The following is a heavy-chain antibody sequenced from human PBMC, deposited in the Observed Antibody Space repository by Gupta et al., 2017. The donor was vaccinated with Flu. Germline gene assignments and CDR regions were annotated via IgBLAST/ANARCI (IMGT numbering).Heavy chain of an antibody. CDR2: IYHSGST. V-gene: IGHV4-4*02. J-gene: IGHJ4*02. CDR3: ASTTSRVELRREPFDY. CDR1: GGSISRRNW. Sequence: QVQLQESGPGLVKPSGTLSLTCAVPGGSISRRNWWSWVRQPPGKGLEWIGEIYHSGSTNYNPSLKSRVTISVDKSKNQFSLKLSSVTAADTAVYYCASTTSRVELRREPFDYWGQGTLVTVSS. D-gene: IGHD1-7*01.